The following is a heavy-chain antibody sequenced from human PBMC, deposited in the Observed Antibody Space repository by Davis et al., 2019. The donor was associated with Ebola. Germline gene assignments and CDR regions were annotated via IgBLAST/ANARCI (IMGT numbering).Heavy chain of an antibody. CDR3: ATLPSAMSYYYYGLDV. V-gene: IGHV1-69*13. CDR1: GGAFSSYT. Sequence: SVKVSCKASGGAFSSYTISWVRQAPGQGLEWMGGVIPTFGTTNYAQKLQGRVIITADDSTNTVYMQLSSLRSEDTAVYYCATLPSAMSYYYYGLDVWGQGTTVTAAS. D-gene: IGHD2-2*01. J-gene: IGHJ6*02. CDR2: VIPTFGTT.